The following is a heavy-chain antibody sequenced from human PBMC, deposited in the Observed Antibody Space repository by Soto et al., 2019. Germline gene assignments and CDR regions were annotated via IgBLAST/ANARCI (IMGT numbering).Heavy chain of an antibody. J-gene: IGHJ4*02. CDR3: GRDSSGLHYVD. Sequence: ASVKVSCKDSGCTFTSYGISWLRQAHGQGLEWMGWISADNGNTKYAQKLQGRVTMKTATCTSTAYIELRSLRSDNTAVYYWGRDSSGLHYVDGAQGTMVTVAS. CDR1: GCTFTSYG. D-gene: IGHD3-22*01. CDR2: ISADNGNT. V-gene: IGHV1-18*01.